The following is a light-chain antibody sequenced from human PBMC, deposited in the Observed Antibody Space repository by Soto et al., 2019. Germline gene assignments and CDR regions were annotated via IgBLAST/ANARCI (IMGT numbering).Light chain of an antibody. V-gene: IGLV3-21*04. CDR1: NIGRQT. CDR3: QVWDSSSDHVV. Sequence: SYELTQPPSVSVAPGKTASITCGGSNIGRQTVHWYQQKPGQAPVLVIYYDSDRPSGIPERFSGSNYENTATLTISRVEAGDEADYYCQVWDSSSDHVVFGGGTQLTVL. CDR2: YDS. J-gene: IGLJ3*02.